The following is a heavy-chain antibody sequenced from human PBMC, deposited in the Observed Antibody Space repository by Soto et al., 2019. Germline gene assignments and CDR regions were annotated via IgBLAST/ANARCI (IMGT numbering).Heavy chain of an antibody. CDR3: ARGPDRSGFYLFDY. CDR1: GGTFSNHA. CDR2: IIPLSGTT. Sequence: GASVKVSCKASGGTFSNHAISWVRQAPGQGPEWMGGIIPLSGTTNYAQRFQGRVTITADESMTTAYMELRSLRSEDTAVYYCARGPDRSGFYLFDYWGQGTLVTVSS. D-gene: IGHD3-22*01. V-gene: IGHV1-69*01. J-gene: IGHJ4*02.